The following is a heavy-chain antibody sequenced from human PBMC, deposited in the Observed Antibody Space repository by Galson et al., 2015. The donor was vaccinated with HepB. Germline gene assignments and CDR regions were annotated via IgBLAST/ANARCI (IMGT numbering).Heavy chain of an antibody. CDR3: ARPSCSGGTCYRD. CDR2: IKPDGSEK. J-gene: IGHJ4*02. V-gene: IGHV3-7*01. Sequence: SLRLSCAASGFTFSSYWMSWVRQAPGKGLEWVANIKPDGSEKYYVDSLKGRFTMSRDNAKNSLYLQMDSLRAEDTAVYYCARPSCSGGTCYRDWGQGTLVTVSS. D-gene: IGHD2-15*01. CDR1: GFTFSSYW.